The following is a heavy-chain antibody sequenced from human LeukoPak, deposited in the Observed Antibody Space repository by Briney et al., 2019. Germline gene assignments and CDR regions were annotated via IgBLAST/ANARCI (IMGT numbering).Heavy chain of an antibody. CDR2: IYYSGST. Sequence: PSETLSLTCTVSGGSISSYYWSWIRQPPGKGLEWIGYIYYSGSTNYNPSLKSRVTISVDTSKNQFSLKLSSVTAADTAVYYCARVGPSFYSSGWARYFDYWGQGTLVTVSS. J-gene: IGHJ4*02. V-gene: IGHV4-59*01. D-gene: IGHD6-19*01. CDR1: GGSISSYY. CDR3: ARVGPSFYSSGWARYFDY.